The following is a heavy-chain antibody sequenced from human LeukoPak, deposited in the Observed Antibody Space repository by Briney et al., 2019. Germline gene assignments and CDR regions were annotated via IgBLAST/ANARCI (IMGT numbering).Heavy chain of an antibody. CDR1: GFTFSSYA. V-gene: IGHV3-23*01. J-gene: IGHJ6*02. CDR3: AKDGSCSSTSCYFFCYGMDV. Sequence: GGSLRRSCAASGFTFSSYAMSRVRQAPGKGLEWVSAISGSGGSTYYADSVKGRFTISRDNSKNTLYLQMNSLRAEDTAVYYCAKDGSCSSTSCYFFCYGMDVWGQGTTVTVSS. D-gene: IGHD2-2*01. CDR2: ISGSGGST.